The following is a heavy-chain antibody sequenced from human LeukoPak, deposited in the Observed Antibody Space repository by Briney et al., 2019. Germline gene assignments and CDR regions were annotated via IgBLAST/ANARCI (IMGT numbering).Heavy chain of an antibody. Sequence: GGSLRLSCAASGFTFDDYAMHWVRQAPGKGLEWVSLISWDGGSTYYADSVKGRFTITRDNSKNSLYLQMNSLRAEDTALYYCAKGALWFGEAVDYWGQGTLVTVSS. V-gene: IGHV3-43D*04. J-gene: IGHJ4*02. CDR3: AKGALWFGEAVDY. D-gene: IGHD3-10*01. CDR1: GFTFDDYA. CDR2: ISWDGGST.